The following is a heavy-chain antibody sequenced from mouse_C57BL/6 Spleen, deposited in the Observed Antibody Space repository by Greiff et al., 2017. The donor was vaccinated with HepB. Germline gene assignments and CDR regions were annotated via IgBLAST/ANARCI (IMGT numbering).Heavy chain of an antibody. D-gene: IGHD1-1*01. CDR1: GYSFTGYY. V-gene: IGHV1-42*01. J-gene: IGHJ4*01. CDR3: ARRDYYGKNIAMDY. Sequence: EVQLQQSGPELVKPGASVKISCKASGYSFTGYYMNWVKQSPEKSLEWIGEINPSTGGTTYNQKFKAKATLTVDKSSSTAYMQLKSLTSEDSAVYYCARRDYYGKNIAMDYWGQGTSVTVSS. CDR2: INPSTGGT.